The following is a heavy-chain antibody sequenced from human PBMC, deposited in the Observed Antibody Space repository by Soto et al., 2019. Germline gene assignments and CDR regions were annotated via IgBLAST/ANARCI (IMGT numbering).Heavy chain of an antibody. J-gene: IGHJ6*02. CDR3: ARDPRTPEEYYGMDV. CDR2: ISYDGSNK. V-gene: IGHV3-30-3*01. CDR1: GFTFSSYA. Sequence: QVQLVESGGGVVQPGRSLRLSCAASGFTFSSYAMHWVRQAPGKGLEWVAVISYDGSNKYYADSVKGRFTISRDNSKNTLYLQMNSLRAEDTAVYYGARDPRTPEEYYGMDVWGQGTTVTVSS.